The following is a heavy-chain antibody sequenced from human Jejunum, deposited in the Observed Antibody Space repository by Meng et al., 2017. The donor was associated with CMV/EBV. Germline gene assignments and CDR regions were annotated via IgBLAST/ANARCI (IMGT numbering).Heavy chain of an antibody. J-gene: IGHJ6*03. V-gene: IGHV3-53*01. CDR1: EFSVSDSY. CDR2: IYSTGGT. CDR3: ARASLHAYMDV. Sequence: SCAASEFSVSDSYVSCVRQAPGKGLEWVSVIYSTGGTYYADSVRGRFAISRDNSKNTVFLQMNSLRADDTAVYYCARASLHAYMDVWGQGTTVTVSS. D-gene: IGHD5/OR15-5a*01.